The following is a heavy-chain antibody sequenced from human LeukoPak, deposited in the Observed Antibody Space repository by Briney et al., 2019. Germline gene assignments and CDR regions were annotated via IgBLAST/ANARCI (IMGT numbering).Heavy chain of an antibody. CDR1: GFTLNMYV. Sequence: GGSLRLSCAVSGFTLNMYVMNWVRQAPGKGLEWVSGISASGVTAYYADSVKGRFTISRDNSVNTLYLQMTSLRAEDTAVYYCAKDHRSASDSYYFDYWGQGTLVTVSS. CDR2: ISASGVTA. D-gene: IGHD3-10*01. CDR3: AKDHRSASDSYYFDY. J-gene: IGHJ4*02. V-gene: IGHV3-23*01.